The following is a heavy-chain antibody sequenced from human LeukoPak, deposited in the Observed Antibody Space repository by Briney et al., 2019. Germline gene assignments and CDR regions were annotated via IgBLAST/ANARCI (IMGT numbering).Heavy chain of an antibody. Sequence: GGSLRLSCAASGFTFSTYAMHWVRQAPGKGLEYVSAISTSGSTTFYANSVKGRFTISRDNAKNSLYLQMNSLRAEDTAVYYCARHRSGCPGDYWGQGTLVTVSS. CDR3: ARHRSGCPGDY. D-gene: IGHD6-19*01. CDR1: GFTFSTYA. J-gene: IGHJ4*02. V-gene: IGHV3-64*01. CDR2: ISTSGSTT.